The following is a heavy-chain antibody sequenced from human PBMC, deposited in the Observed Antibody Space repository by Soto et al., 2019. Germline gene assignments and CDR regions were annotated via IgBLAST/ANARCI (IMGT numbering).Heavy chain of an antibody. CDR1: GFSFSNYN. CDR3: ARDFGHGYYLDY. D-gene: IGHD3-3*01. Sequence: CVASGFSFSNYNMNWVRQAPGKGLEWVSYITDSSDTVHYADSVRGRFTISRDNAESSLYLQMNSLRDEDTAVYFCARDFGHGYYLDYWGRGTLVTVSS. V-gene: IGHV3-48*02. CDR2: ITDSSDTV. J-gene: IGHJ4*02.